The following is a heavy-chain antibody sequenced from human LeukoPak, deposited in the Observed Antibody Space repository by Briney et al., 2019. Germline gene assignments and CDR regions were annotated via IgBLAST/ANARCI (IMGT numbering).Heavy chain of an antibody. J-gene: IGHJ4*02. CDR1: GGSFSGYY. D-gene: IGHD3-3*01. Sequence: SETLSLACGVYGGSFSGYYWSWIRQPPGKGLEWIGEINHSGSTNYNPSLKSRVTISVDTSKNQFSLKLSSVTAADTAVYYCARDVRQDGITIFGVVIYDYWGQGTLVTVSS. CDR3: ARDVRQDGITIFGVVIYDY. V-gene: IGHV4-34*01. CDR2: INHSGST.